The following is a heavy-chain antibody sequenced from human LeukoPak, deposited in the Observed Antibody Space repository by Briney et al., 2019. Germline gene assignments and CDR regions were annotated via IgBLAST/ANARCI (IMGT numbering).Heavy chain of an antibody. D-gene: IGHD5-18*01. Sequence: GGSLRLSCAPSGFTFSSYDMNWVRQAPGKGLEWVSSISTSSSYIDYADSVQGRFTISRDNAENSLYLQMNSLRAEDTAVYYCARDEEGYGYHHWGQGTLVTVSS. CDR1: GFTFSSYD. V-gene: IGHV3-21*06. CDR3: ARDEEGYGYHH. J-gene: IGHJ4*02. CDR2: ISTSSSYI.